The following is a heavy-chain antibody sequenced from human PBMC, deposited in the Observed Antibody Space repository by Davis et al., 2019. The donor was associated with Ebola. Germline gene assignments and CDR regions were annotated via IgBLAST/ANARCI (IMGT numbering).Heavy chain of an antibody. V-gene: IGHV3-30*02. J-gene: IGHJ6*02. CDR1: GFTFSSYG. CDR3: AKVILYDILTGPGGDYYYGMDV. D-gene: IGHD3-9*01. Sequence: GGSLRLSCAASGFTFSSYGMHWVRQAPGKGLEWVAFIRYDGSNKYYADSVKGRFIISRDNSKNTLYLQMNSLRAEDTAVYYCAKVILYDILTGPGGDYYYGMDVWGQGTTVTVSS. CDR2: IRYDGSNK.